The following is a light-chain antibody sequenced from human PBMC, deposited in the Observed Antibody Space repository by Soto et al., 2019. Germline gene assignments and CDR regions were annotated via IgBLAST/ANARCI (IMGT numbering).Light chain of an antibody. J-gene: IGKJ1*01. Sequence: DLQMTQSPSSVSASVGDSDTITCRASQGVSDWVAWYQQKPGEAPKLLIYGSSSLLSGVPSRFSGTRSGTDFTLTISSLQPEAFATYYCQQANSYPWTFGQGTKVDI. CDR1: QGVSDW. CDR3: QQANSYPWT. CDR2: GSS. V-gene: IGKV1-12*01.